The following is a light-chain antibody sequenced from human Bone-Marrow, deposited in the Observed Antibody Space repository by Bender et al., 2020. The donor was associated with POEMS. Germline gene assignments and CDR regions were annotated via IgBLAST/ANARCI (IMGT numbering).Light chain of an antibody. CDR3: ASYTSSSTLV. Sequence: QSVLTQPPSASGTPGQRVTISCSGSSSNIGTNPVNWYQQLPGTAPKLLIYINNQRPSGVPDRFSGSKSDNTASLTISGLQPEDESTYYCASYTSSSTLVFGGGTTVTVL. CDR2: INN. CDR1: SSNIGTNP. J-gene: IGLJ2*01. V-gene: IGLV1-44*01.